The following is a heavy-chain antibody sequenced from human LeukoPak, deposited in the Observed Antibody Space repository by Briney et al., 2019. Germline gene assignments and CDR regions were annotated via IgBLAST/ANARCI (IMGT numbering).Heavy chain of an antibody. V-gene: IGHV4-59*01. CDR1: GGSISSYY. J-gene: IGHJ5*02. CDR2: IYYSGST. D-gene: IGHD6-19*01. Sequence: SETLSLTCTVSGGSISSYYWNWIRQPPGKGLECIGYIYYSGSTNYNPSLKSRVTISVDTSKNQFSLKVSSVTAADTAVYYCARHAAVEGSSGWSPLWWFDPWGQGTLVTVSS. CDR3: ARHAAVEGSSGWSPLWWFDP.